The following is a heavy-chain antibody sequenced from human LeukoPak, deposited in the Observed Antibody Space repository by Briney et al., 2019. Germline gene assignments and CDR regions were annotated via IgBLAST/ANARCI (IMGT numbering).Heavy chain of an antibody. Sequence: ASVKVSCKASGYTFTSYYMHWVRQAPGQGLEWMGIINPSGGSTCYAQKFQGRVTMTRDMSTSTVYMELSSLRSEDTAVYYCARDRDNRNWYFDLWGRGTLVTVSS. J-gene: IGHJ2*01. V-gene: IGHV1-46*01. D-gene: IGHD1-14*01. CDR1: GYTFTSYY. CDR3: ARDRDNRNWYFDL. CDR2: INPSGGST.